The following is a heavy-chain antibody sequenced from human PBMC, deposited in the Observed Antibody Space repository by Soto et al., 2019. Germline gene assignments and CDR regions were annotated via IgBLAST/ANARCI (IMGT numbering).Heavy chain of an antibody. Sequence: NPSETLSLTCTVSGGSISSYYWSWIRQPPGKGLEWIGYIYYSGSTNYNPSLKSRVTISVDTSKNQFSLKLSSVTAADTAVYYCAGEHGLAVAGSGYYYGMDVWGQGTTVTVSS. V-gene: IGHV4-59*01. D-gene: IGHD6-19*01. CDR3: AGEHGLAVAGSGYYYGMDV. CDR1: GGSISSYY. J-gene: IGHJ6*02. CDR2: IYYSGST.